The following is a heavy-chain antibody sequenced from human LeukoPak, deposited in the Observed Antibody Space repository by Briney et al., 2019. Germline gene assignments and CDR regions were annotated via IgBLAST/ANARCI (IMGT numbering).Heavy chain of an antibody. D-gene: IGHD3-9*01. CDR2: ISSSGSTI. J-gene: IGHJ3*02. CDR3: ARSRSYYDILTGYPTGDAFDI. Sequence: GGSLRLSCAASGFTFSSYEMNWVRQAPGKGLEWVSYISSSGSTIYYADSVKGRFTISRDNAKNSLYLQMNSLRAEDTAVYYCARSRSYYDILTGYPTGDAFDIWGQGTMVTVSS. CDR1: GFTFSSYE. V-gene: IGHV3-48*03.